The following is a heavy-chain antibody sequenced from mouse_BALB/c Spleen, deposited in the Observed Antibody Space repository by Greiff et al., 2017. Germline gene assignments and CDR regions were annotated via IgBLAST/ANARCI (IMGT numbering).Heavy chain of an antibody. J-gene: IGHJ2*01. CDR2: IYPSDSYT. CDR1: GYAFSSYW. Sequence: VQLQQSGAELVRPGSSVKISCKASGYAFSSYWINWVKQRPGQGLEWIGNIYPSDSYTNYNQKFKDKATLTVDKSSSTAYMQLSSPTSEDSAVYYCTRWGTGLDYWGQGTTLTVSS. V-gene: IGHV1S126*01. D-gene: IGHD3-3*01. CDR3: TRWGTGLDY.